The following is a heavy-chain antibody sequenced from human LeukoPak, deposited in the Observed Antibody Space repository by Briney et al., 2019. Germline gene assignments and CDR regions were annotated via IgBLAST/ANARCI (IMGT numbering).Heavy chain of an antibody. V-gene: IGHV5-51*01. CDR3: ARAHAIAMAGSSDYFYHYKDV. J-gene: IGHJ6*03. CDR2: IYPDDSDT. D-gene: IGHD6-19*01. CDR1: AYSFASYW. Sequence: GESLKISCNGSAYSFASYWIGWVRQMPGKGLEWMGIIYPDDSDTRYSPSFQGQVAISVDKSISTAYLQWRSLKASDTAIYYCARAHAIAMAGSSDYFYHYKDVWGKGTSVTVSS.